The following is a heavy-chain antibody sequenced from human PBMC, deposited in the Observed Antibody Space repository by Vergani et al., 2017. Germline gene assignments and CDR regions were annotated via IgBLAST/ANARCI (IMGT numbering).Heavy chain of an antibody. J-gene: IGHJ3*02. CDR3: ARDFGEIFGVVTAAVAI. CDR2: ISSSGITI. CDR1: GFTFSSYE. D-gene: IGHD3-3*01. Sequence: EVQLVESGGGLVQPGGSLRLSCAASGFTFSSYEMNWVRQAPGKGLEWVSYISSSGITIYYADSVKGRFTISRDNAKNSLYLQMNSLRAEDTSVYYCARDFGEIFGVVTAAVAIWGQGTMVTVSS. V-gene: IGHV3-48*03.